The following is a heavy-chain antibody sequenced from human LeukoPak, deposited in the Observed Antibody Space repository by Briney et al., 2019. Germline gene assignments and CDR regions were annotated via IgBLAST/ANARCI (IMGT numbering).Heavy chain of an antibody. J-gene: IGHJ5*02. CDR3: VRVGPFGMSSGYWFDP. Sequence: PSETLSLTCTVSGGSISSSSYYWGWIRQPPGKGLEWIGSIYYSGSTYYNPSLKSRVTLSLDTSKNQFSLNLTSVTAADTAVYYCVRVGPFGMSSGYWFDPWGQGTLVTVSS. CDR2: IYYSGST. CDR1: GGSISSSSYY. V-gene: IGHV4-39*07. D-gene: IGHD3-16*01.